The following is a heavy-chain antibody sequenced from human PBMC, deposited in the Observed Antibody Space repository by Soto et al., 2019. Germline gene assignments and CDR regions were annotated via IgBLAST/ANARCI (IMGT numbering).Heavy chain of an antibody. D-gene: IGHD2-21*01. J-gene: IGHJ4*01. CDR3: ARGLHSRFDY. CDR1: GFTFSNYG. Sequence: QVQLVESGGGVVQPGGSLRLSCAASGFTFSNYGMHWVRQAPGKGLEWVAVIWYDGNNKYYADSVKGRFTISRDTSNNTLDVQMTSLRAEDTAVNYCARGLHSRFDYWGHGTLDTVSS. CDR2: IWYDGNNK. V-gene: IGHV3-33*01.